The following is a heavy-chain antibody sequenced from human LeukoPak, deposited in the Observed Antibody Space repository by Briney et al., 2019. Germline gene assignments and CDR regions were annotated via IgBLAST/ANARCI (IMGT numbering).Heavy chain of an antibody. CDR2: IYPGDSDT. CDR3: ARRGDGYPSDWFDP. CDR1: GYSFTSYW. J-gene: IGHJ5*02. Sequence: ASVKVSCKGSGYSFTSYWIGWVRQMPGEGLEWMGIIYPGDSDTRYSPSFQGQVTISADKSISTAYLQWSSLKASGTAMYYCARRGDGYPSDWFDPWGQGTLVTVSS. V-gene: IGHV5-51*01. D-gene: IGHD5-24*01.